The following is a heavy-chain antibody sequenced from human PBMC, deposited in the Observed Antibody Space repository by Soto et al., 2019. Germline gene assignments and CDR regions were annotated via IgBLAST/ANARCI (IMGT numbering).Heavy chain of an antibody. V-gene: IGHV3-33*01. J-gene: IGHJ6*02. Sequence: QLVESGGGVVQPGGSLRRSCSATLSAFTFSDHAMHWVRQTPGKGLQWLAVIWFDGGNSYDVDSVKGRFTSSRDNSENTVYLQMTRLTDEDTGVYYCASSGRGESTSMVNDFCCGVAVWGQGTTVAVSS. CDR2: IWFDGGNS. CDR1: AFTFSDHA. D-gene: IGHD5-18*01. CDR3: ASSGRGESTSMVNDFCCGVAV.